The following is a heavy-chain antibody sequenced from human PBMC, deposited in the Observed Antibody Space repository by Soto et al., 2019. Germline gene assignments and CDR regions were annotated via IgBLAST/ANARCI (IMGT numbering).Heavy chain of an antibody. CDR2: IDHDGPT. CDR3: VRDSHGDY. J-gene: IGHJ4*02. CDR1: GFTFSNYW. Sequence: EVQLVESGGGLVQPGGSLRLSCAGSGFTFSNYWMHWVRQAPGKGLEWVSRIDHDGPTDYADSVRGRFTISRDNAENTLDLQMSRLRPEDTAVYYCVRDSHGDYWGQGTRVTVSS. V-gene: IGHV3-74*01.